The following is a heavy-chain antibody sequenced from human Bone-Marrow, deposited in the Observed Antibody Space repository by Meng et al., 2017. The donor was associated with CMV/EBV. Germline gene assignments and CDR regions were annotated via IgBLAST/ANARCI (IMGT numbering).Heavy chain of an antibody. Sequence: GGSLRLSCAASGFTFSSYWMSWVRQAPGKGLEWVANIKQDGSEKYYVDSVKGRFTISRDNAKNSLYLQMNSLRAEDTAVYYCARESGELPARSGYYRYPWGQGNLVNVAS. J-gene: IGHJ5*02. CDR3: ARESGELPARSGYYRYP. V-gene: IGHV3-7*01. CDR1: GFTFSSYW. D-gene: IGHD3-3*01. CDR2: IKQDGSEK.